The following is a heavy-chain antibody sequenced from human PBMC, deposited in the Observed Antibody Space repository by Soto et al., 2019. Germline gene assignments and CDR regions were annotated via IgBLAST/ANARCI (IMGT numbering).Heavy chain of an antibody. CDR1: GFGFDEYG. Sequence: EVYLVESGGGVVRPGGSLRLSCAASGFGFDEYGMSWVRQGPGKGLEWVSGINRHGDSTGYADSVKGRFTISRDNAKNSLYLQMNGLRDEDTAFYYCARDHRWGYEYGDYGDSWGQGTLVTVSS. V-gene: IGHV3-20*04. D-gene: IGHD4-17*01. CDR2: INRHGDST. J-gene: IGHJ4*02. CDR3: ARDHRWGYEYGDYGDS.